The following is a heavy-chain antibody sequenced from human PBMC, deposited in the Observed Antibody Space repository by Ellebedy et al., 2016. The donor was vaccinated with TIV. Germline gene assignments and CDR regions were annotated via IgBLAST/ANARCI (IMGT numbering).Heavy chain of an antibody. J-gene: IGHJ4*02. CDR2: IYYSGST. Sequence: SETLSLTCTVSGGSISSYYWSWIRQPPGKGLEWIGYIYYSGSTNYNPSLKSRITMSVDASKNNLSLRLSSVTAADTAMYYCARFSTSWTAFDSWGQGSLVTVSS. CDR1: GGSISSYY. D-gene: IGHD2-2*01. CDR3: ARFSTSWTAFDS. V-gene: IGHV4-59*01.